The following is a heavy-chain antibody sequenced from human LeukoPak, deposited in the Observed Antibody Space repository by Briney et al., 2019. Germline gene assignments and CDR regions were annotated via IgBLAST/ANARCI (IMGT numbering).Heavy chain of an antibody. Sequence: ASVKVSCKASGGTYSSYAISWVRQAPGQGLEWMGGIIPIFGTANYAQKFQGRVTITTDESTSTAYMELSSLRSEDTAVYYCASSPLHLNTAALPYYYYMDVWGKGTTVTVSS. V-gene: IGHV1-69*05. CDR3: ASSPLHLNTAALPYYYYMDV. D-gene: IGHD5-18*01. CDR2: IIPIFGTA. CDR1: GGTYSSYA. J-gene: IGHJ6*03.